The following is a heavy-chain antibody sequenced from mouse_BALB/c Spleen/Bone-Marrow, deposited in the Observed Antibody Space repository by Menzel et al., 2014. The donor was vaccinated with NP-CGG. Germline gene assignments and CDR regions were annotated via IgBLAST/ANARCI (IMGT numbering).Heavy chain of an antibody. J-gene: IGHJ2*01. Sequence: LVKTGASVKISCKASGYSFTGYYVHWVKPSHGKSLEWIGYISCYNGATYYNQKFKGKATFTVDTSSSTAYMQFNSLTSEDSEVYYCARAKDYDYDVHYWGQGTTLTVSS. CDR1: GYSFTGYY. D-gene: IGHD2-4*01. CDR3: ARAKDYDYDVHY. CDR2: ISCYNGAT. V-gene: IGHV1S34*01.